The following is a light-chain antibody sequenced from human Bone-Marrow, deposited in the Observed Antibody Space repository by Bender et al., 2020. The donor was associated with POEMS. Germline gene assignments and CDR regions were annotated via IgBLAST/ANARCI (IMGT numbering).Light chain of an antibody. V-gene: IGLV1-44*01. J-gene: IGLJ3*02. CDR3: AVWDDSLNGWV. CDR1: SSNIGAHA. CDR2: PSH. Sequence: QSVLTQPPSASGTPGQRVTIPCSGGSSNIGAHAVNWYQHLPGTAPKLLIYPSHRRPSEVPDRFSGSRSGTSASLAISGLQSEDEADYYCAVWDDSLNGWVFGGGTKLTVL.